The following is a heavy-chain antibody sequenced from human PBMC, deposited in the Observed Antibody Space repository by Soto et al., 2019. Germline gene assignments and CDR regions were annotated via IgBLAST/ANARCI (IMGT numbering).Heavy chain of an antibody. V-gene: IGHV4-31*03. J-gene: IGHJ3*02. D-gene: IGHD4-17*01. CDR1: GDSTSRGGYY. Sequence: QVRLQESGPGLVKPSQTLSLTCRVSGDSTSRGGYYWSWIRQHPGKGLEWIGYIYWGGNTYFNPSLKSRVSISLGTSSNQFSLNLTSVTAAATAVYYCARGAADYGDAFDIWGQGTTVTVSS. CDR3: ARGAADYGDAFDI. CDR2: IYWGGNT.